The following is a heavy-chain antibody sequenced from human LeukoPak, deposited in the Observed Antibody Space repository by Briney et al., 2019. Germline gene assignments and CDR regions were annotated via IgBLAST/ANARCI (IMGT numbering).Heavy chain of an antibody. J-gene: IGHJ3*01. Sequence: GSLRLSCAASGFTFSTFGMHWVRQAPGKGLEWVAFIHYGGGTKYYADSVKGRFTISRDNSKNTLYLQMNSLRVEDTAVYYCATLQGVGAKGGDFWGQGTMVTVSS. CDR3: ATLQGVGAKGGDF. D-gene: IGHD1-26*01. V-gene: IGHV3-30*02. CDR2: IHYGGGTK. CDR1: GFTFSTFG.